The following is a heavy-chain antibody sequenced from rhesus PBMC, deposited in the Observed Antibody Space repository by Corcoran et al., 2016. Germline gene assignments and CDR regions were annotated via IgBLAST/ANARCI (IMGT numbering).Heavy chain of an antibody. V-gene: IGHV3S25*01. J-gene: IGHJ4*01. Sequence: EVQLVESGGGLAKPGGSLRLSCAASGFTFSSYWMNWVRQAPGKGLEWVSVINSGCSSTYYANSVKSRFTITRDDSKNTLSLQMNSLRAEDTAVYYCAKGYSETYRGLRKTIDDFDYWGQGVLVTVSS. CDR2: INSGCSST. CDR1: GFTFSSYW. D-gene: IGHD4-29*01. CDR3: AKGYSETYRGLRKTIDDFDY.